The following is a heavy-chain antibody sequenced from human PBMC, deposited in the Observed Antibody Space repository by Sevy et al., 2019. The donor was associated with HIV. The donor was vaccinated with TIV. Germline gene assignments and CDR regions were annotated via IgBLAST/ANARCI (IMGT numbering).Heavy chain of an antibody. CDR3: AKAGLQGVWLPFDY. J-gene: IGHJ4*02. CDR1: GFTFSSYA. D-gene: IGHD3-22*01. Sequence: GVLRLSCAASGFTFSSYAMSWVRQAPGKGLEWVSAISVSGGSTYYADSVKGRFTISRDNSKNTLYLQMNSLRAEDTAVYYCAKAGLQGVWLPFDYWGQGTLVTVSS. V-gene: IGHV3-23*01. CDR2: ISVSGGST.